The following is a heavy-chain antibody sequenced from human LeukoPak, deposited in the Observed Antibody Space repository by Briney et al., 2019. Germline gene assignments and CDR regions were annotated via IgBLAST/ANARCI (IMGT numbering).Heavy chain of an antibody. CDR1: GYTFTGYY. CDR2: INPNSGGT. Sequence: ASVKVSCKASGYTFTGYYMHWVRQAPGQGLEWMGWINPNSGGTNYAQKFQGWVTMTRDTSISTAYMELSRLRSDDTAVYYCARNGDYDISTGYRFDYWGQGTLVTVSS. CDR3: ARNGDYDISTGYRFDY. J-gene: IGHJ4*02. D-gene: IGHD3-9*01. V-gene: IGHV1-2*04.